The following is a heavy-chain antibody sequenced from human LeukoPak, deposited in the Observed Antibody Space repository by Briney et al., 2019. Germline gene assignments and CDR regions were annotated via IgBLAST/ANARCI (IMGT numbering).Heavy chain of an antibody. Sequence: GRSLRLSCAASGFTFDDYAMHWVRQAPGKGLEWVSGISWNSGTIGYADSVKGRFTISRDNAKNSLYLQMNSLRTEDTALYYCAKDRYYGSGSHFDLWGRGTLVTVSS. V-gene: IGHV3-9*01. J-gene: IGHJ2*01. CDR3: AKDRYYGSGSHFDL. CDR2: ISWNSGTI. D-gene: IGHD3-10*01. CDR1: GFTFDDYA.